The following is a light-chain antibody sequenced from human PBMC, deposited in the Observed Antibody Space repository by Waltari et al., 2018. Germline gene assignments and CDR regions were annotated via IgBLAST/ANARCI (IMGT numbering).Light chain of an antibody. CDR3: QQYSSSPRT. Sequence: ELVLTQSPGTLSLSPGERATLSCRASQSVNNYLAWFQQKPGQAPRLLIHGASSRATGIPDRISGSGSGTDFTLIISGLEPQDFAVYYCQQYSSSPRTFGPGTKVDIK. CDR2: GAS. J-gene: IGKJ3*01. CDR1: QSVNNY. V-gene: IGKV3-20*01.